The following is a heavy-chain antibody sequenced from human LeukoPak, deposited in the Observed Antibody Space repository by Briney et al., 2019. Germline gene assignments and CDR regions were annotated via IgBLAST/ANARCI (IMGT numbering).Heavy chain of an antibody. J-gene: IGHJ4*02. Sequence: KTSETLSLTCAVYGGSFSGYYWSWIRQPPGKGLEWIGGIDHSGSTNYNPSLKSRVTISVDTSKNQFSLKLSSVTAADTAVYYCARVRDYYDSSGYYDIFDYWGQGTLVTVSS. D-gene: IGHD3-22*01. CDR1: GGSFSGYY. V-gene: IGHV4-34*01. CDR2: IDHSGST. CDR3: ARVRDYYDSSGYYDIFDY.